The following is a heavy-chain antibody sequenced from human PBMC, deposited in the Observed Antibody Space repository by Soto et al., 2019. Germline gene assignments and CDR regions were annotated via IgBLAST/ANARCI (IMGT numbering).Heavy chain of an antibody. V-gene: IGHV4-39*01. Sequence: NPSETLSLTCTVSGGSISSSSYYWGWIRQPPGKGLEWIGSIYYSGSTYYNPSLKSRVTISVDTSKNQFSLKLSSVTAADTAVYYCARLRSMDIVLMVYAIHPHWFDPWGQGTLVTVSS. CDR1: GGSISSSSYY. D-gene: IGHD2-8*01. J-gene: IGHJ5*02. CDR2: IYYSGST. CDR3: ARLRSMDIVLMVYAIHPHWFDP.